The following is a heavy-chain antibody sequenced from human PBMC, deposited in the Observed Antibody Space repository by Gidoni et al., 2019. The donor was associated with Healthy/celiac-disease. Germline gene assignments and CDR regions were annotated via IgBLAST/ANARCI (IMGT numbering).Heavy chain of an antibody. J-gene: IGHJ5*02. CDR3: AREALSDYVWGSYRPGESWFDP. CDR2: ISYDGSNK. D-gene: IGHD3-16*02. Sequence: SYAMHWVRQAPGKGLEWVAVISYDGSNKYYADSVKGRFTISRDNSKNTLYLQMNSLRAEDTAVYYCAREALSDYVWGSYRPGESWFDPWGQGTLVTVSS. V-gene: IGHV3-30-3*01. CDR1: SYA.